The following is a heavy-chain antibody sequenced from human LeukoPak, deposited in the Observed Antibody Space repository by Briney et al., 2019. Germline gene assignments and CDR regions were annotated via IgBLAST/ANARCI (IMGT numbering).Heavy chain of an antibody. CDR2: IYYSGST. Sequence: PSETLSLTCTVSGESISGFYWTWIRQPPGKGLEWIGSIYYSGSTYYNPSLKSRVTISVDTSKNQFSLKLSSVTAADTAVYYCARTTEGGYTYDYFYYYYMDVWGKGTTVTISS. CDR3: ARTTEGGYTYDYFYYYYMDV. D-gene: IGHD5-18*01. V-gene: IGHV4-59*01. CDR1: GESISGFY. J-gene: IGHJ6*03.